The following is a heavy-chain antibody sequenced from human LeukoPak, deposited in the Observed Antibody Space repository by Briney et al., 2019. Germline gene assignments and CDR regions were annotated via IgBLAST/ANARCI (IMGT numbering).Heavy chain of an antibody. CDR3: ASHDRKH. CDR1: AFTFSSYA. Sequence: GRSLSLSSAASAFTFSSYAMHRVRQAPGKGLEWVAVISYDGSNKYYAYSVKGRFTISRDNSKNTLYLQMNSLRAEDTAVYYCASHDRKHWGQGTLVTVSS. J-gene: IGHJ1*01. CDR2: ISYDGSNK. V-gene: IGHV3-30*04.